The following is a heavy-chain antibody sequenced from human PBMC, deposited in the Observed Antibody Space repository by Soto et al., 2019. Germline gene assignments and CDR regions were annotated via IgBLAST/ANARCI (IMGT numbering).Heavy chain of an antibody. J-gene: IGHJ4*02. CDR1: GLTFSSYA. CDR2: ISGSGGST. D-gene: IGHD2-15*01. V-gene: IGHV3-23*01. CDR3: AKYSKAPYYFDY. Sequence: PGGSLRLSCAASGLTFSSYAMSWVRQAPGKGLEWVSAISGSGGSTYYADSVKGRFTISRDNSKNTLYLQMNSLRAEDTAVYYCAKYSKAPYYFDYWGQGTLVTVSS.